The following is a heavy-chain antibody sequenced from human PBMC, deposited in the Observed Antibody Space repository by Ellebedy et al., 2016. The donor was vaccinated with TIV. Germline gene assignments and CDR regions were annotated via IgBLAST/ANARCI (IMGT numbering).Heavy chain of an antibody. J-gene: IGHJ4*02. CDR1: GGSIRGSSYF. D-gene: IGHD3-10*01. CDR3: ARQLWEEH. Sequence: SETLSLTXAVSGGSIRGSSYFWAWVRQPPGKGLEWIGSVHYTGSTYYSPSLKSRATISVDTAKNQFSLKLISVTAADTAVYFCARQLWEEHWGQGTLVTVSS. V-gene: IGHV4-39*01. CDR2: VHYTGST.